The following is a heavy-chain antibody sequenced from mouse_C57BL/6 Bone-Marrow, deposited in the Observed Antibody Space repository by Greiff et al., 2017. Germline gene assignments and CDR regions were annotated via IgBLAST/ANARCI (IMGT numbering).Heavy chain of an antibody. D-gene: IGHD3-3*01. CDR3: ARRGTRDYYAMDY. CDR1: GFTFSDYY. J-gene: IGHJ4*01. V-gene: IGHV5-12*01. Sequence: DVMLVESGGGLVQPGGSLKLSCAASGFTFSDYYMYWVRQTPEKRLEWVAYISNGGGSTYYPDTVKGRFTISRDNAKNTLYLQMSRLKSEDTAMYYCARRGTRDYYAMDYWGQGTSVTVSS. CDR2: ISNGGGST.